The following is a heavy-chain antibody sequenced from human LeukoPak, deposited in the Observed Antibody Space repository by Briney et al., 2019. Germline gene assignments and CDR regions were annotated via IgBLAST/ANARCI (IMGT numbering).Heavy chain of an antibody. V-gene: IGHV4-59*01. CDR3: ARVGGDYGMDV. CDR1: GGSFSGYY. Sequence: SETLSLTCAVYGGSFSGYYWSWIRQPPGKGLEWIGYIYYSGSTNYNPSLKSRVTISVDTSKNQFSLKLSSVTAADTAVYYCARVGGDYGMDVWGQGTTVTVSS. J-gene: IGHJ6*02. CDR2: IYYSGST. D-gene: IGHD3-16*01.